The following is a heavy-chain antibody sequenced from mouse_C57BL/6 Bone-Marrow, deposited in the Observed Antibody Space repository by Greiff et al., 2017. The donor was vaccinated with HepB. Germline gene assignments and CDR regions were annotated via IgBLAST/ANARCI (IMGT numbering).Heavy chain of an antibody. J-gene: IGHJ3*01. Sequence: ESGPGLVKPSQSLSLTCSVTGYSIPSGYYWNWIRQFPGNKLEWMGYISYDGSNNYNPSLKNRISITRDTSKNQFFLKLNSVTTEDTATYYCARGSRDWGQGTLVTVSA. CDR2: ISYDGSN. V-gene: IGHV3-6*01. CDR1: GYSIPSGYY. D-gene: IGHD1-3*01. CDR3: ARGSRD.